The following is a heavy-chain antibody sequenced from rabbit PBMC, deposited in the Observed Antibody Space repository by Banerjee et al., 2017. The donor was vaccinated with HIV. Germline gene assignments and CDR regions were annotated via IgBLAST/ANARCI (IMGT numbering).Heavy chain of an antibody. CDR3: ARDYAGDAGYGYGPTYFNL. CDR2: MDLGNSGST. CDR1: GFSFSSGYD. Sequence: SLEESGGDLVKPGASLTLTCTASGFSFSSGYDMCWVRQAPGKGREWIACMDLGNSGSTYYASWAKGRFTISRSTSLNTVTLQMTSLTAADTATYFCARDYAGDAGYGYGPTYFNLWGPGTLVTVS. J-gene: IGHJ4*01. D-gene: IGHD6-1*01. V-gene: IGHV1S40*01.